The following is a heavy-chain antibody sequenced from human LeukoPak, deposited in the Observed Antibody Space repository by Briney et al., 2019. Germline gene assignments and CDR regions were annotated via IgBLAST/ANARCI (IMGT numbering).Heavy chain of an antibody. CDR3: ASNSGGTSCYHCYYYYYMDV. J-gene: IGHJ6*03. V-gene: IGHV1-46*01. CDR1: GYSFTSHY. CDR2: INPTGSST. Sequence: ASVKVSCKASGYSFTSHYMHWVRQAPGQGLEWLGLINPTGSSTLYAQKFQGRVTMTRDMSTTTDYMELSSLRSDDTAVYYCASNSGGTSCYHCYYYYYMDVWGKGTTVTVSS. D-gene: IGHD2-2*01.